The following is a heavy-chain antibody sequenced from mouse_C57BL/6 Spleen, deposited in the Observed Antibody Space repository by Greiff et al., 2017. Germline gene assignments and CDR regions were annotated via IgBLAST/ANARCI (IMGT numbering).Heavy chain of an antibody. CDR1: GYTFTSYW. J-gene: IGHJ3*01. D-gene: IGHD2-4*01. Sequence: QVQLQQPGAELVRPGSSVKLSCKASGYTFTSYWMHWVKQRPIQGLEWIGNIDPSDSETHYNPKFKDKATLTVDKSASTAYRQRSSLTSEDSAVYYCAKGNYDYDGFAYWGQGTLVTVAA. CDR3: AKGNYDYDGFAY. CDR2: IDPSDSET. V-gene: IGHV1-52*01.